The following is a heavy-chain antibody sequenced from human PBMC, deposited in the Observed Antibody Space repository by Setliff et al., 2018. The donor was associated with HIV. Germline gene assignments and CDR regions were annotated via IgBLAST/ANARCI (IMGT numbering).Heavy chain of an antibody. Sequence: PGGSLRLSCAVSGFTGFTFTDAWMAWVRQAPGKGLEWVGRIKSKSDGGTTDYGATVKGRFIISRDDSQNTVFLQMNSLKSEDSAIYYCATIEKKNGFRCLDPWGQGTVGTSPQ. CDR1: GFTFTDAW. CDR3: ATIEKKNGFRCLDP. V-gene: IGHV3-15*01. J-gene: IGHJ5*02. CDR2: IKSKSDGGTT. D-gene: IGHD2-8*01.